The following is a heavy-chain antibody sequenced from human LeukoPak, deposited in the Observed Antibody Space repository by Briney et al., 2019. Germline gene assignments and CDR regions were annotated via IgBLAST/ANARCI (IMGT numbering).Heavy chain of an antibody. CDR3: ARSSAGYSGYDLRWFDP. CDR2: IIPIFGTA. J-gene: IGHJ5*02. D-gene: IGHD5-12*01. CDR1: GGTFSSYA. V-gene: IGHV1-69*13. Sequence: SVKVSCKASGGTFSSYAISWVRQAPGQGLEWMGGIIPIFGTANYAQKFQGRVTITADESTSTAYMELSSLRSEDTAVYYCARSSAGYSGYDLRWFDPWGQGTLVAVSS.